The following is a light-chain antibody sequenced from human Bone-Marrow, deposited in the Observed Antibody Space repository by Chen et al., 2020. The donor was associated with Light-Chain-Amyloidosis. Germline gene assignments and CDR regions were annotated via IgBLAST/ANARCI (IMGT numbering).Light chain of an antibody. J-gene: IGLJ2*01. CDR3: QSADSSGTYEVI. CDR1: DLPTKY. Sequence: DLTQPPSVSVSPGQTSRLTCSGDDLPTKYAYWYQQKPGQAPVLVIHRDTERPTWISERFSGSSSGTTATLTISGVQAEDEADYHCQSADSSGTYEVIFGGGTKLTVL. CDR2: RDT. V-gene: IGLV3-25*03.